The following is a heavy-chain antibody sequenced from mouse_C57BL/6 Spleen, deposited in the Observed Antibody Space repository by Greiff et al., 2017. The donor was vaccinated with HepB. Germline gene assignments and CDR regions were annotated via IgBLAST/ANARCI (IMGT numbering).Heavy chain of an antibody. CDR1: GYTFTSYW. CDR3: ANGNSTFYYAMDY. Sequence: QVQLQQPGAELVKPGASVKMSCKASGYTFTSYWITWVKQRPGQGLEWIGDIYPGSGSTNYNEKFKSKATLTVDTSDSTAYMQLSSMTSEDSAVYYCANGNSTFYYAMDYWGQRTSVTVSS. CDR2: IYPGSGST. V-gene: IGHV1-55*01. J-gene: IGHJ4*01. D-gene: IGHD2-1*01.